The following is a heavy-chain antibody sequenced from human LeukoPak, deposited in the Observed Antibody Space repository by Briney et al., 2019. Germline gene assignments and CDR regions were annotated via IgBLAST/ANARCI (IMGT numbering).Heavy chain of an antibody. V-gene: IGHV3-30*18. CDR1: GFTFSKYG. CDR3: AKDSGGSMDY. D-gene: IGHD3-16*01. Sequence: GGSLRLSCAASGFTFSKYGIHWVRQAPGKGLEWVAVMSYDENTESYADSVRGRFTLSRDNSKNTLYLQVNSLRAEDTAVYYCAKDSGGSMDYWGQGTLVTVSS. CDR2: MSYDENTE. J-gene: IGHJ4*02.